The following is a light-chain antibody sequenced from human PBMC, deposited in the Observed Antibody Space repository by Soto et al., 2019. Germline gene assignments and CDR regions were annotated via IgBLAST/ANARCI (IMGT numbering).Light chain of an antibody. CDR3: QQYNSYSLLT. V-gene: IGKV1-5*01. J-gene: IGKJ4*01. CDR2: DAS. Sequence: DIQMTQSPSTLSASVGDRVTITCRASQSISSWLAWYQQKSGKAPKLLIYDASSLESGVPSRFSGSGSGTEFTLTISRLQPDDFATYYCQQYNSYSLLTFGGGTKVDIK. CDR1: QSISSW.